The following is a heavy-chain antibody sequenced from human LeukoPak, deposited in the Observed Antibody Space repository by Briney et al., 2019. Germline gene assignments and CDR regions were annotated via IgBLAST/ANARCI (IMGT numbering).Heavy chain of an antibody. Sequence: GGSLRLSCAASGFDFSSYGIHWVRQAPGKGLEWVAVIWYDGSSKYYADSVKGRFTISRDNSKNTLYLQMNSLRAEDTAVYYCAKYYYGSGVTAFDYWGQGTLVTASS. V-gene: IGHV3-30*02. CDR1: GFDFSSYG. D-gene: IGHD3-10*01. CDR2: IWYDGSSK. CDR3: AKYYYGSGVTAFDY. J-gene: IGHJ4*02.